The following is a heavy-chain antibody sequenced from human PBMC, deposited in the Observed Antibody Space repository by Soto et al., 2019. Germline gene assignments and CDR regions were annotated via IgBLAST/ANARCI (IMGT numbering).Heavy chain of an antibody. V-gene: IGHV1-18*04. CDR1: GYTFINHG. CDR3: ARDFYPLAYYFDP. J-gene: IGHJ4*01. CDR2: VSGSNGNT. Sequence: QVQLVQSEAEVKKPGASVKVSCEASGYTFINHGISWVRQAPGQGLEWMGWVSGSNGNTKYAQKFQGRVTMTTETSTSTAHMELWTLISYDTHVYFCARDFYPLAYYFDPGGHGALVTGSS.